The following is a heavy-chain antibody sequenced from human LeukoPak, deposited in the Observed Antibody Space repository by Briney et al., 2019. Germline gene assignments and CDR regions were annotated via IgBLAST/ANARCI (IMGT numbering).Heavy chain of an antibody. V-gene: IGHV4-30-2*01. CDR1: GGSISSGGYS. D-gene: IGHD2-2*01. CDR2: IYHSGST. Sequence: SQTLSLTCAVSGGSISSGGYSWSWIRQPPGKGLEWIGYIYHSGSTYYNPSLKSRVTISVDRSKNQFSLKLSSVAAADTAVYYCARAIVVVPAAYTNWFDPWGQGTLVTVSS. CDR3: ARAIVVVPAAYTNWFDP. J-gene: IGHJ5*02.